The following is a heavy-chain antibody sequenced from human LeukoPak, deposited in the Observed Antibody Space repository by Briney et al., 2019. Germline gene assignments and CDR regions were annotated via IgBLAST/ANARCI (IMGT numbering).Heavy chain of an antibody. CDR2: INHSGST. CDR1: GGSFSGYY. D-gene: IGHD1-14*01. J-gene: IGHJ5*02. V-gene: IGHV4-34*01. Sequence: SETLSLTCAVYGGSFSGYYWSWIRQPPGKGLEWIGDINHSGSTNYNPSLKSRVTISVDTAKNQFSLKLSSVTAADTAVYYCARARLSIWNHGPGRNWFDPWGQGTLVTVSS. CDR3: ARARLSIWNHGPGRNWFDP.